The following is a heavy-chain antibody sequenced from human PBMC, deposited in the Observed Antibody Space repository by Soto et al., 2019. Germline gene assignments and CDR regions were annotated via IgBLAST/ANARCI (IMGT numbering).Heavy chain of an antibody. V-gene: IGHV1-58*01. CDR2: IVVGSGNT. D-gene: IGHD3-10*01. CDR3: AAPPPTDGEYYYGMDV. J-gene: IGHJ6*02. CDR1: GFTFTSSP. Sequence: SVKVSCKASGFTFTSSPVQWVRQARGQRLEWIGWIVVGSGNTNYAQKFQERVTITRDMSTSTAYMELSSLRPEDTAVYYCAAPPPTDGEYYYGMDVWGQGTTVTVS.